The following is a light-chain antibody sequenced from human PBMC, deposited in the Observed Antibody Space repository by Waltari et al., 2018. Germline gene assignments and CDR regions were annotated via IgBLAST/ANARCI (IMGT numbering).Light chain of an antibody. CDR3: QSYDSTNGVV. CDR2: EDN. V-gene: IGLV6-57*04. CDR1: SGSIASNY. J-gene: IGLJ2*01. Sequence: NFMLTQPHSVSESPGKTVTISCTRSSGSIASNYVQWYQQRPGSVPTAVMYEDNQRPSGVPDRFSGSIDRSSNSASLTFSGLKTEDEADYYCQSYDSTNGVVFGGGTKLTVL.